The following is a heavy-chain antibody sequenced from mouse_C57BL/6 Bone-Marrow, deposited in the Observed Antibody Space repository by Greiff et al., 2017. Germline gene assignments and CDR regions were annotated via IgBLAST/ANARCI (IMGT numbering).Heavy chain of an antibody. Sequence: EVQLMESGGGLVQPGGSLKLSCAASGFTFSDYYMYWVRQTPEKRLEWVAYISNGGGSTYYPDPVTGRFTISRDNAKNTLYLQMSRLKSEDTAMYYCSRRGVTTEYAMDYWGQGTSVTVSS. CDR3: SRRGVTTEYAMDY. V-gene: IGHV5-12*01. D-gene: IGHD2-5*01. CDR1: GFTFSDYY. J-gene: IGHJ4*01. CDR2: ISNGGGST.